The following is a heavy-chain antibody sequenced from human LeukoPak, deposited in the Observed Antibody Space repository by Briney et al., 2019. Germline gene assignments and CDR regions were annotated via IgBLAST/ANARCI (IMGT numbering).Heavy chain of an antibody. CDR3: ANYYYYYGMDV. Sequence: GGSLRLSCAASGXTFSTYGMHWVRQAPGKGLEWVALISYDGSGKYYTDSVKGRFTISRDNSKNTLYLQMNSLRPEDTALYYCANYYYYYGMDVWGQGTAVTVSS. CDR2: ISYDGSGK. V-gene: IGHV3-30*18. CDR1: GXTFSTYG. J-gene: IGHJ6*02.